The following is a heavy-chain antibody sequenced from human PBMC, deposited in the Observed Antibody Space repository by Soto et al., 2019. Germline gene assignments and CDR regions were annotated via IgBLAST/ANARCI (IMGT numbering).Heavy chain of an antibody. Sequence: SETLSLTCTVSGGSISSSSYYWGWIRQPPGKGLEWIGSIYYSGSTYYNPSLKSRVTISVDTSKNQFSLKLSSVTAADTAVYYCARRLYYDSSGAFDIWGQGTMVTVSS. CDR1: GGSISSSSYY. CDR2: IYYSGST. J-gene: IGHJ3*02. CDR3: ARRLYYDSSGAFDI. D-gene: IGHD3-22*01. V-gene: IGHV4-39*01.